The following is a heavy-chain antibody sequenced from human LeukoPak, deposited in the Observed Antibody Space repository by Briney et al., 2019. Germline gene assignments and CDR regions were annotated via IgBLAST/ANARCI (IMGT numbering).Heavy chain of an antibody. V-gene: IGHV4-39*07. CDR3: ARAKLENYYDSSGYYLDY. J-gene: IGHJ4*02. CDR2: IYYSGST. D-gene: IGHD3-22*01. Sequence: SETLSLTCTVSGGSISSSSYYWGWIRQPPGKGLEWIGSIYYSGSTYYNPSLKSRVTISVDTSKNQFSLKLSSVTAADTAVYYCARAKLENYYDSSGYYLDYWGQGTLVTASS. CDR1: GGSISSSSYY.